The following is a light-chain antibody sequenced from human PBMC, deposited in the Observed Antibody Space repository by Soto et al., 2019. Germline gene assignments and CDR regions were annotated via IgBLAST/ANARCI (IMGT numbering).Light chain of an antibody. J-gene: IGKJ2*01. CDR2: KAI. Sequence: DIQMTQSPSTLSASVGDRVTITCRVSQSITTWLAWYQQKPGKAPKLLIYKAINLQSGVPSRFSGSGSGTEFTLTISSLQPDDLGTYYCQRYNDYQYVFGQGTKLDIK. CDR1: QSITTW. CDR3: QRYNDYQYV. V-gene: IGKV1-5*03.